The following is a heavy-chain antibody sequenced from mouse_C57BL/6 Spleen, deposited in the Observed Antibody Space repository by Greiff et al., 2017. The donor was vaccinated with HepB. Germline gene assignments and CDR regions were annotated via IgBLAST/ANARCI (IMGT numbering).Heavy chain of an antibody. CDR2: INPSTGGT. CDR1: GYSFTGYY. Sequence: VQLKQSGPELVKPGASVKISCKASGYSFTGYYMNWVKQSPEKSLEWIGEINPSTGGTTYNQKFKAKATLTVDKSSSTAYMQLKSLTSEDSAVYYCARGDMVTTGFAYWGQGTLVTVSA. D-gene: IGHD2-2*01. CDR3: ARGDMVTTGFAY. J-gene: IGHJ3*01. V-gene: IGHV1-42*01.